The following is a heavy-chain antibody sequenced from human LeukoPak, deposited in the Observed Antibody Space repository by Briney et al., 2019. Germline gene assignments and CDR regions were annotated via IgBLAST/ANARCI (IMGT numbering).Heavy chain of an antibody. V-gene: IGHV3-23*01. J-gene: IGHJ4*02. CDR2: ISGSGGST. CDR3: AKADCSSTSCYAGSYYFDY. D-gene: IGHD2-2*01. Sequence: GGSLRLSCAASGFTFSSYAMSWVRQAPGKGLEWVSAISGSGGSTYYADSVKGRFTISRDNSKNTLYLQMNSLRAEDTAVYYCAKADCSSTSCYAGSYYFDYWGQGTLVTVSS. CDR1: GFTFSSYA.